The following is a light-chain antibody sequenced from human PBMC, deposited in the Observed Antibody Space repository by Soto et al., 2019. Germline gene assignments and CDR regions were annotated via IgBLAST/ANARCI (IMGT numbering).Light chain of an antibody. CDR1: QGIRNE. Sequence: DIQMTHSPSSLSASVGDRVTITCRASQGIRNELGWYQQKPGEAPKRLIYAASSLQSGVPSRFSGTGFGTEFTLTISSLQPEDFATYYCLQHNSYPHTFGGGTKVDIK. V-gene: IGKV1-17*01. CDR3: LQHNSYPHT. CDR2: AAS. J-gene: IGKJ4*01.